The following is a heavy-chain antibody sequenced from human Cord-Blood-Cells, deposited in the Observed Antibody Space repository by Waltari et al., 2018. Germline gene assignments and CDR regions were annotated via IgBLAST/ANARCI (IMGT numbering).Heavy chain of an antibody. V-gene: IGHV3-15*01. D-gene: IGHD6-19*01. CDR1: GFTFSNAW. CDR2: IKSKTDGGTT. Sequence: EVQLVESGGGLVKPGGSLRLSCAASGFTFSNAWMSWVRQAPGKGLEWVDRIKSKTDGGTTDYAAPVKGRFTISRDDSKNTLYLQMNSLKTEDTAVYYCTTDGRGWFDYWGQGTLVTVSS. CDR3: TTDGRGWFDY. J-gene: IGHJ4*02.